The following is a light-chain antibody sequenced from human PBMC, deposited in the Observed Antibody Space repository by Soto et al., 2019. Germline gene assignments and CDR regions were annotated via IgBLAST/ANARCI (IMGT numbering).Light chain of an antibody. V-gene: IGLV1-44*01. CDR1: SSNIGRNT. J-gene: IGLJ3*02. CDR2: RNN. Sequence: QSVLTQPPSASGTPGQRVTIPCSGSSSNIGRNTVNWYQRLPGAAPRLLVYRNNQRPSGVPDRFSGSKSGTSASLAISGLQSEDEADYYCATWDGRLSGVEFGGGTKVTVL. CDR3: ATWDGRLSGVE.